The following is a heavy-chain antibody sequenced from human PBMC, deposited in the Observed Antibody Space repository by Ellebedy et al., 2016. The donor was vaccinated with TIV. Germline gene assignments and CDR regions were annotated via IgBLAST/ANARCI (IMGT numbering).Heavy chain of an antibody. J-gene: IGHJ4*02. CDR1: GVIFSNYG. V-gene: IGHV3-30*02. Sequence: GGSLRLSCEASGVIFSNYGMHWVRQPPGKGLEWLAFIRYDANTDYYADSVKGRFTISRDDSKNTLYLQMNSLKTEDTAVYYCTTAGFWGLVNPEFDYWGQGTLVTVSS. CDR2: IRYDANTD. D-gene: IGHD3-16*01. CDR3: TTAGFWGLVNPEFDY.